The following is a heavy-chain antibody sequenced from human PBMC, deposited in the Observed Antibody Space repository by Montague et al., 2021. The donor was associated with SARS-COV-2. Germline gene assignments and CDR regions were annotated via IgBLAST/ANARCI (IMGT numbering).Heavy chain of an antibody. D-gene: IGHD2-21*02. Sequence: SETLSLTCTVYGGSFNDYYWSWIRHPPAKGLDWIGEMNHSGSTNYNQSLKSRVTISVDTSKNQFSLKLSSVTAADTAVYYCARGSWHIVVVTAVRDGYYGMDVWGQGTKVTVSS. CDR3: ARGSWHIVVVTAVRDGYYGMDV. J-gene: IGHJ6*02. V-gene: IGHV4-34*01. CDR2: MNHSGST. CDR1: GGSFNDYY.